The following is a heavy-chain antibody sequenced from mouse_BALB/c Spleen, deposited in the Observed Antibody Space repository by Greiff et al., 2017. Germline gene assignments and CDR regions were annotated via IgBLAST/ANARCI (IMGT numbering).Heavy chain of an antibody. J-gene: IGHJ3*01. CDR2: ISSGGSYT. Sequence: EVMLVESGGGLVKPGGSLKLSCAASGFTFSSYTMSWVRQTPEKRLEWVATISSGGSYTYYPDSVKGRFTISRDNAKNTLYLQMSSLKSEDTAMYYCTRQANWDVGFAYWGQGTLVTVSA. D-gene: IGHD4-1*01. CDR3: TRQANWDVGFAY. V-gene: IGHV5-6-4*01. CDR1: GFTFSSYT.